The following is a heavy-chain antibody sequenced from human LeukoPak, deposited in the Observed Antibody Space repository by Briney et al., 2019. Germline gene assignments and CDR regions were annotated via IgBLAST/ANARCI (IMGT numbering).Heavy chain of an antibody. J-gene: IGHJ4*02. Sequence: SETLSLTCAVYGGSFSGYYWSWIRQPPGKGLEWIGEINHSGSTNYNPSLKSRVTISVDTSKNQFSLKLSSVTAADTAVYYCARGSDIVVVPAARDFDYRGQGTLVTVSS. V-gene: IGHV4-34*01. D-gene: IGHD2-2*01. CDR3: ARGSDIVVVPAARDFDY. CDR2: INHSGST. CDR1: GGSFSGYY.